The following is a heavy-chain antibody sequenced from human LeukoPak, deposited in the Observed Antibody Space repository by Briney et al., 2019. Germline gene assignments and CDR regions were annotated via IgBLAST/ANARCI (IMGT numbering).Heavy chain of an antibody. CDR1: GFSFSDYY. J-gene: IGHJ4*02. CDR3: ARGGTGAFDY. Sequence: GGSLRLSCTASGFSFSDYYMSWIRQAPGKGLEWISYISSRSTHISDADSVKGRFTISRDNAKNLLFLQMNSLRVEDTALYYCARGGTGAFDYWGQGILVTVSS. V-gene: IGHV3-11*06. D-gene: IGHD2-8*02. CDR2: ISSRSTHI.